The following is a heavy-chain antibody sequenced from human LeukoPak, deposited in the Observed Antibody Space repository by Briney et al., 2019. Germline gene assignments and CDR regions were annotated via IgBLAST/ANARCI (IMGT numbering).Heavy chain of an antibody. D-gene: IGHD6-13*01. CDR2: VSSSGTFI. Sequence: GGSLRLSCAASGFTFSSYSMNWVRQAPGKGLEWVSSVSSSGTFIYYADSVKGRFTISRDNANNSLYLQMNSLRAEDTAVYYCARFSSWFDYWGQGTLVTVSS. V-gene: IGHV3-21*06. CDR3: ARFSSWFDY. CDR1: GFTFSSYS. J-gene: IGHJ4*02.